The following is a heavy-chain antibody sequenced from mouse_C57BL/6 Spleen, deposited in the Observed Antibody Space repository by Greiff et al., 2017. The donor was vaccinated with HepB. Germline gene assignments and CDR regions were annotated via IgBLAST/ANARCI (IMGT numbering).Heavy chain of an antibody. J-gene: IGHJ3*01. CDR3: AREANCYSFAY. CDR2: ISDGGSYT. V-gene: IGHV5-4*01. D-gene: IGHD2-12*01. Sequence: VQLKESGGGLVKPGGSLKLSCAASGFTFSSYAMSWVRQTPEKRLEWVATISDGGSYTYYPDNVKGRFTISRDDDKNNLYLQMSQLKSEATAVYYCAREANCYSFAYWGQGTLVTVSA. CDR1: GFTFSSYA.